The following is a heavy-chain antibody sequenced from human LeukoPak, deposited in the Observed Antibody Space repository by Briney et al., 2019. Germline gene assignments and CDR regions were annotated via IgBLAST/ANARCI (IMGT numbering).Heavy chain of an antibody. V-gene: IGHV4-59*08. CDR2: IYYSGST. CDR3: ARHFCSGGSCRLFDY. J-gene: IGHJ4*02. D-gene: IGHD2-15*01. Sequence: PSETLSLTCTVSGGSISSYYWSWIRQPPGKGLEWIGYIYYSGSTNYSPSLKSRVTISVDTSKNQFSLKLSSVTAADTPVYYCARHFCSGGSCRLFDYWGQGNLVTVSS. CDR1: GGSISSYY.